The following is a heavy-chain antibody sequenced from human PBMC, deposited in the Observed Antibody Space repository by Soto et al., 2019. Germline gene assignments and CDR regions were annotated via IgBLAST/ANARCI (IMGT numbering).Heavy chain of an antibody. CDR3: ARGRNDERHLGGMDV. CDR2: ISSSGSYT. CDR1: GFTFSDYY. D-gene: IGHD7-27*01. J-gene: IGHJ6*02. Sequence: QVQLVESEGGLVKPGVSLRLSCAASGFTFSDYYMSWIRQAPGKGLEWVSYISSSGSYTDYADSVKGRFTISRDNAKNSLYLQMNSLRAEDTAVYYCARGRNDERHLGGMDVWGQGTTVTVSS. V-gene: IGHV3-11*06.